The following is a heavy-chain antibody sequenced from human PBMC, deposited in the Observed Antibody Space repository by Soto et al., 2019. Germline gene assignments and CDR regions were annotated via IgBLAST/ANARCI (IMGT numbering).Heavy chain of an antibody. CDR1: GFTFSSYG. CDR2: ISYDGSNK. CDR3: LKAGLITFGGVIVPNWFDP. Sequence: PGGSLRLSCAASGFTFSSYGMHWVRQAPGKGLEWVAVISYDGSNKYYADSVKGRFTISRDNSKNTLYLQMNSLRAEDTAVYFCLKAGLITFGGVIVPNWFDPWGQGTLVTVSS. V-gene: IGHV3-30*18. J-gene: IGHJ5*02. D-gene: IGHD3-16*02.